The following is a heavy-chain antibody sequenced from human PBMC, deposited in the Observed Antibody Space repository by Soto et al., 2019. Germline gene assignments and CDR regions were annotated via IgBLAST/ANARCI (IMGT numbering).Heavy chain of an antibody. CDR1: GYTFTCYY. CDR3: ARDPGIAVAGTDGMAV. D-gene: IGHD6-19*01. Sequence: ASVKVSCKASGYTFTCYYMYWVRQAPGQGLEWMGWINPNSGGTNYAQKFQGWVTMTRDTSISTAYMELSRLRSDDTAVYYCARDPGIAVAGTDGMAVWGQGTTVTVSS. J-gene: IGHJ6*02. V-gene: IGHV1-2*04. CDR2: INPNSGGT.